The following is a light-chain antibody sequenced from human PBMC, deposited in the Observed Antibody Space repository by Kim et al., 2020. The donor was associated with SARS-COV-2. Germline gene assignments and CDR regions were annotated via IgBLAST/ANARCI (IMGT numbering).Light chain of an antibody. V-gene: IGLV7-43*01. J-gene: IGLJ3*02. Sequence: GGTVTLPCASSTGSVTSDFYPNWFQQKPGQAPRALIYSASNKPSWTPARFSGSLIGGRAALTLSGVEPEDEADYYCLLYGGGAQLMFGGGTQLTVL. CDR1: TGSVTSDFY. CDR3: LLYGGGAQLM. CDR2: SAS.